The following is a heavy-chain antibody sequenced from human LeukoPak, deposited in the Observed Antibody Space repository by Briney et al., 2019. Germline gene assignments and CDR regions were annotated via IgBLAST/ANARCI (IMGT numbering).Heavy chain of an antibody. J-gene: IGHJ4*02. D-gene: IGHD3-10*01. V-gene: IGHV4-39*01. Sequence: MTSETLSLTCAVSGGSISSNSYYWGWIRQPPGEGLEWIGSIYYSGSTYYNPSLKSRVTISVDTSKNQFSLKLSSVTAADTAVYYCARTRYYYNSRSYGAPYYFDYWGQGTLVTVSS. CDR2: IYYSGST. CDR1: GGSISSNSYY. CDR3: ARTRYYYNSRSYGAPYYFDY.